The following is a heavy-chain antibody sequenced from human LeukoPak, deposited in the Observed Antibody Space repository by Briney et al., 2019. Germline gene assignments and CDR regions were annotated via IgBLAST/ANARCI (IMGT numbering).Heavy chain of an antibody. V-gene: IGHV1-2*02. CDR3: ARTWGVEMATISTIDY. CDR1: GYTFTSYF. CDR2: INPNSGVT. Sequence: ASVKVSCKASGYTFTSYFMHWVRQAPGQGLEWLGWINPNSGVTNYAQKFQGRVTMARDTSISTAYMELSRLRSDDTAVYYCARTWGVEMATISTIDYWGQGTLVTASS. J-gene: IGHJ4*02. D-gene: IGHD5-24*01.